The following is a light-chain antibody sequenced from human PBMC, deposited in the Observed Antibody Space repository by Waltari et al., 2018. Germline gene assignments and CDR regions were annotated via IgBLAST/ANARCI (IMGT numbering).Light chain of an antibody. CDR1: QSINSSY. CDR2: GAS. J-gene: IGKJ2*01. Sequence: EIVLTQSPDTLSLSPGERATLSCRASQSINSSYLAWYQQKPGQAPRLLIYGASSRATGIPDRFSGSGSGTDFTLIISRLEPEDFAVYYCQHYGSASMYTFGQGTKLEIK. V-gene: IGKV3-20*01. CDR3: QHYGSASMYT.